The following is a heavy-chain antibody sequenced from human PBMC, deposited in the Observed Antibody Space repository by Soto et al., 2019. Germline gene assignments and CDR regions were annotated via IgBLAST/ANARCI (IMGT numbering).Heavy chain of an antibody. CDR3: ARGLGDIVLVPQGWFDP. V-gene: IGHV3-33*01. D-gene: IGHD2-2*01. CDR2: IWYDGSNK. Sequence: GGSLRLSCAASGFTFSSYGMHWVRQAPGKGLEWVAVIWYDGSNKYYADSVKGRFTISRDNSKNTLYLQMNSLRAEDTAVYYCARGLGDIVLVPQGWFDPWGQGT. CDR1: GFTFSSYG. J-gene: IGHJ5*02.